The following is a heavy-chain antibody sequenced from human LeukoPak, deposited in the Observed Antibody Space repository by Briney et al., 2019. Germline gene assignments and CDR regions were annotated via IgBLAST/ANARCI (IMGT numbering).Heavy chain of an antibody. CDR2: ISYDGDNT. CDR3: ARIYYGSGNYYNTIDY. CDR1: EPIFSTYT. D-gene: IGHD3-10*01. V-gene: IGHV3-30-3*01. Sequence: PGGSLRLSCAASEPIFSTYTMHWVRQAPGKGLEWVATISYDGDNTFHADSVQGRFSISRDNSKNTLFLQMNSLRSEDTAVYYCARIYYGSGNYYNTIDYWGQGTLVTVSS. J-gene: IGHJ4*02.